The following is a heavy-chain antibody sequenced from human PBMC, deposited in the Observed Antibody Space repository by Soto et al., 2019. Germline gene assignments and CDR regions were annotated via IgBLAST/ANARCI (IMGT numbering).Heavy chain of an antibody. D-gene: IGHD3-16*01. V-gene: IGHV3-33*01. CDR3: ARDGGIHGPSYFDS. CDR2: ICCDGSNK. CDR1: GFTFSNYG. J-gene: IGHJ4*02. Sequence: VQLLESGGGFVQPGRSLRLSCAASGFTFSNYGMHWVRQAPGKGPEWVAVICCDGSNKYYGESVKGRFSISRDNSKNKLYLDINSLRTEDTAVYYCARDGGIHGPSYFDSWGQGSLVIVSS.